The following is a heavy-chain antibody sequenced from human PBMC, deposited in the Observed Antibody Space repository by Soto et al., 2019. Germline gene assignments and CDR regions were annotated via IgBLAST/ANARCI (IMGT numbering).Heavy chain of an antibody. V-gene: IGHV3-23*01. D-gene: IGHD4-17*01. CDR1: GFTFSSYA. CDR3: AKSVSYGDYVDYFDY. Sequence: GGSLRLSCAASGFTFSSYAMSWVRQAPGKGLEWVSAISGSGGSTYYADSVKGRFTISRDNSKNTLYLQMNSLRAEDTAVYYCAKSVSYGDYVDYFDYWGQGTLVTVSS. CDR2: ISGSGGST. J-gene: IGHJ4*02.